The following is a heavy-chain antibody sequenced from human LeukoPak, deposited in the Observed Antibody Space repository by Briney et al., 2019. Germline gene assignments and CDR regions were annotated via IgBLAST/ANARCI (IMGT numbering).Heavy chain of an antibody. V-gene: IGHV4-59*08. Sequence: SETLSLTCTVSGGSISSYYWSWIRQPPGKGLEWIGYIYYSGSTNYNRSLKSRVTISVDTSKNQFSLKLSSVTAADTAVYYCARRSITIPYYFDYWGQGTLVTVSS. D-gene: IGHD3-10*01. CDR3: ARRSITIPYYFDY. CDR1: GGSISSYY. J-gene: IGHJ4*02. CDR2: IYYSGST.